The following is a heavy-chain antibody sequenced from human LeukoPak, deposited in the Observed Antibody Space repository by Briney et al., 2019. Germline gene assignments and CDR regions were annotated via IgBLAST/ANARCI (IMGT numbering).Heavy chain of an antibody. CDR1: GGSISSYY. Sequence: PSETLSLTCTVSGGSISSYYWSWIRQPPGKGLEWIGYIYYSGSTYYNPSLKSRVTISVDRSKNQFSLKLSSVTAADTAVYYCARAAAGHGWFDPWGQGTLVTVSS. D-gene: IGHD6-13*01. V-gene: IGHV4-59*12. CDR3: ARAAAGHGWFDP. CDR2: IYYSGST. J-gene: IGHJ5*02.